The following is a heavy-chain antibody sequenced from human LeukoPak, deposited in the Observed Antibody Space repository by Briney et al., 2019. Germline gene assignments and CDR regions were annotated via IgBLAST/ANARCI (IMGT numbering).Heavy chain of an antibody. CDR2: IGPTGRST. J-gene: IGHJ4*02. Sequence: GGSLRLFCAASGFPFSIYWKNWVRQAPGKGLEWVSAIGPTGRSTYYADSVRGRFTISRDNSKNTLYLQMNSLRAEDTAIYYCAKDPMVRGSTYDYWGQGTLVTVSS. V-gene: IGHV3-23*01. D-gene: IGHD3-10*01. CDR3: AKDPMVRGSTYDY. CDR1: GFPFSIYW.